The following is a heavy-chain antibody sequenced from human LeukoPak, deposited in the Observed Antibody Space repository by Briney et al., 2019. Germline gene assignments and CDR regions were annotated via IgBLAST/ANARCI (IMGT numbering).Heavy chain of an antibody. D-gene: IGHD6-13*01. J-gene: IGHJ6*02. V-gene: IGHV4-59*02. CDR3: ARVSHSSSWYSRSPMDV. Sequence: PSETLSLTCTVSGGSVSSYYWSWIRPPPGKGLEWVGYIYYSGSTNYNPSLKSRVTISVDTSKNQFSLKLSSVTAADTAVYYCARVSHSSSWYSRSPMDVWGQGTTVTVSS. CDR1: GGSVSSYY. CDR2: IYYSGST.